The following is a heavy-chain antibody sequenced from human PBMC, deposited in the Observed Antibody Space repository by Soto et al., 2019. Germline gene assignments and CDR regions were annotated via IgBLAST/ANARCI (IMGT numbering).Heavy chain of an antibody. V-gene: IGHV5-51*01. J-gene: IGHJ4*02. CDR3: AKEENSGGYKGFSFDF. CDR1: GYSFTSYW. D-gene: IGHD3-22*01. CDR2: IYPGDSDT. Sequence: GESLKISCKGSGYSFTSYWIGWVRQMPGKGLEWMGIIYPGDSDTRYSPSFQGQVTISADKSISTAYLQMNSPRAEDTAVYYCAKEENSGGYKGFSFDFWGQGALVTVSS.